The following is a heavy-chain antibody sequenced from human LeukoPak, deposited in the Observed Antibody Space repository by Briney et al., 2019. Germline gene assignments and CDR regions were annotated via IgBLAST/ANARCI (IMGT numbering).Heavy chain of an antibody. D-gene: IGHD2-2*01. V-gene: IGHV3-7*01. CDR1: GFTFSSYW. CDR2: IKQHGGEK. J-gene: IGHJ3*01. CDR3: ARSGLYQKWADVVAFDF. Sequence: SGGSLRLSCAASGFTFSSYWMTWVRQAPGKGLEWVANIKQHGGEKYYVDSVKGRFTISRDNAKNSLYLQMNSLRAEDTAVYYCARSGLYQKWADVVAFDFWGQGTMVTVSS.